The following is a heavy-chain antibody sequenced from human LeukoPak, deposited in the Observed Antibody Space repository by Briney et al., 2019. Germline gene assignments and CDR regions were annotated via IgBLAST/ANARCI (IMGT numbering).Heavy chain of an antibody. D-gene: IGHD3-16*01. V-gene: IGHV4-39*01. CDR2: MLYRGST. CDR3: ARQGGWGGALSFFDS. Sequence: SETLSLTCTVSGVSISTTSYYWGWIRQTPGKGLEWIGSMLYRGSTYYSPSLRSRVIISVDASKNQFFLTLSAVTAADTAVYYCARQGGWGGALSFFDSWGQGTLVTGSS. CDR1: GVSISTTSYY. J-gene: IGHJ4*02.